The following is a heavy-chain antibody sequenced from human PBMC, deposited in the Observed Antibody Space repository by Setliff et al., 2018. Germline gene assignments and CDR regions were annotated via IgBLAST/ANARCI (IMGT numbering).Heavy chain of an antibody. D-gene: IGHD3-16*01. CDR1: GDSITSGSDS. Sequence: SETLSLTCTVSGDSITSGSDSWNWIRQPAGKGLQWIGRVYPTGSTNYDPDLRSRLTMSVDTSKNQFSLKLTSVTAADTAVYYCRLWSHNYHNDYWGQGTLVTVSS. J-gene: IGHJ4*02. CDR3: RLWSHNYHNDY. CDR2: VYPTGST. V-gene: IGHV4-61*02.